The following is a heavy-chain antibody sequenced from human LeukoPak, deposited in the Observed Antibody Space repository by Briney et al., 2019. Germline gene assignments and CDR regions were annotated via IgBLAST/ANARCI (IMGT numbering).Heavy chain of an antibody. Sequence: GASVKVSCKASGYTFTSYGISWVRQAPGQGLEWMGWISAYNGNTNYAQKLQGRVTMTTDTSTSTAYMELRSLRSDDTAVYYCARVKLPNWNDAYDAFDIWGQGTMVTVSS. CDR2: ISAYNGNT. D-gene: IGHD1-1*01. CDR1: GYTFTSYG. J-gene: IGHJ3*02. CDR3: ARVKLPNWNDAYDAFDI. V-gene: IGHV1-18*01.